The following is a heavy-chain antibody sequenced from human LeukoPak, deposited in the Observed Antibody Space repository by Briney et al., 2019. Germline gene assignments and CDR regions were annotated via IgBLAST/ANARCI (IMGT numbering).Heavy chain of an antibody. CDR1: GGTFSSYA. J-gene: IGHJ4*02. D-gene: IGHD3-10*01. CDR2: INPNSGGT. V-gene: IGHV1-2*02. CDR3: ARLWFGELSTFDY. Sequence: ASVKVSCKASGGTFSSYAISWVRQAPGQGLEWMGWINPNSGGTNYAQKFQGRVTMTRDTSISTAYMELSRLRSDDTAVYYCARLWFGELSTFDYWGQGTLVTVSS.